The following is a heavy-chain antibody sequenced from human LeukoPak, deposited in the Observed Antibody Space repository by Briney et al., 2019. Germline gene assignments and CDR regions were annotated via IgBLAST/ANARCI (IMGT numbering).Heavy chain of an antibody. V-gene: IGHV4-34*01. J-gene: IGHJ4*02. D-gene: IGHD3-22*01. Sequence: SETLSLTCAVYGGSFSGYYWSWIRQPPGKGLEWIGEINHSGSTTYNPSLKSRVTISVDTSKNQFSLKLSSVTAADTAVYYCARGLVVIESWGQGTLVTVSS. CDR3: ARGLVVIES. CDR2: INHSGST. CDR1: GGSFSGYY.